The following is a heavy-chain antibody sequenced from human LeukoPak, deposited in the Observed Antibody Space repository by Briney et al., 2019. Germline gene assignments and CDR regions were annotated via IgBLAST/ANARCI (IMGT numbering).Heavy chain of an antibody. CDR2: IYYSGST. CDR3: ARESHYYDSSGTNWFDP. Sequence: SETLSPTCTASGGSISSYYWSWIRQPPGKGLEWIGYIYYSGSTNYNPSLKSRVTISVDTSKHQFSLKLSSVTAADTAVYYCARESHYYDSSGTNWFDPWGQGTLVTVSS. V-gene: IGHV4-59*01. D-gene: IGHD3-22*01. CDR1: GGSISSYY. J-gene: IGHJ5*02.